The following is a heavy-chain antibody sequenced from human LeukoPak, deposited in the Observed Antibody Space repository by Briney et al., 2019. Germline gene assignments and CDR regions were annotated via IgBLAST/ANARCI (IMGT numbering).Heavy chain of an antibody. V-gene: IGHV1-2*02. CDR1: GYTFTDYY. CDR2: FSPNSGGT. CDR3: ARRVNIWNFFDH. Sequence: ASVNLSLTTSGYTFTDYYIHWVRQAPGQGLELLGWFSPNSGGTRYAQKYQGRVTMTRDTSISTAYMELSRLRSDDTAVYYCARRVNIWNFFDHWGEGRLVTVSS. J-gene: IGHJ4*02. D-gene: IGHD1-1*01.